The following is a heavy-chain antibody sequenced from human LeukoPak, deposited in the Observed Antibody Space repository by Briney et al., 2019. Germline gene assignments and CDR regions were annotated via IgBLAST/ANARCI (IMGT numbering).Heavy chain of an antibody. CDR2: ISSSSSDI. J-gene: IGHJ4*02. D-gene: IGHD6-19*01. CDR1: GFTFSSYS. CDR3: ARDWCSSGFGY. Sequence: GGSLRLSCAASGFTFSSYSMNWVRQAPGKGLEWVSYISSSSSDIYYADSVKGRFTISRDNAKNSLYLEMNSLRAEDTAVYYCARDWCSSGFGYWGQGTLVTVSS. V-gene: IGHV3-21*01.